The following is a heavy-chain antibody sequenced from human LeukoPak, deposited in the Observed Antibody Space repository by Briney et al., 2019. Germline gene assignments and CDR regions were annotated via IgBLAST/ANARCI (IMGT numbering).Heavy chain of an antibody. D-gene: IGHD3-22*01. CDR2: ISAYNGNT. Sequence: ASVKVSCKASGDTFTSYGISWVRQAPGQGLEWIGWISAYNGNTNYAQKLQGRVTMTTDTSTSTAYMELRSLRSDDTAVYYCARVRDYYDSSGYWGQRTLVTVSS. J-gene: IGHJ4*02. V-gene: IGHV1-18*01. CDR3: ARVRDYYDSSGY. CDR1: GDTFTSYG.